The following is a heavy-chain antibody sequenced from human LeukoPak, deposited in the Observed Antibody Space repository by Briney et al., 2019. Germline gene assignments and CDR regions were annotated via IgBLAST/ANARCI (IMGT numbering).Heavy chain of an antibody. V-gene: IGHV3-30-3*01. CDR1: GFTFSSYA. J-gene: IGHJ3*02. CDR2: ISYDGSNK. CDR3: ARDQGAFDI. Sequence: TGGSLRLSCAASGFTFSSYAMHWVRQAPGKGLEWVAVISYDGSNKYYADSVKGRFTISRDNSKNTLYLQMNSLRAEDTAVYYCARDQGAFDIWGQGTMVTVSS.